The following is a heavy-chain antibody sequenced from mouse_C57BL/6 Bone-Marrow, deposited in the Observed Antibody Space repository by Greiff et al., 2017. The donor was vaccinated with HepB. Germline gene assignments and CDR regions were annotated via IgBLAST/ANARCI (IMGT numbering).Heavy chain of an antibody. V-gene: IGHV1-54*01. CDR2: INPGSGGT. CDR1: GYAFTNYL. Sequence: VHLVESGAELVRPGTSVKVSCKASGYAFTNYLIEWVKQRPGQGLEWIGVINPGSGGTNYNEKFKGKATLTADKASSTAYMQLSSLTSEDSAVYFCARFWDPFFDYWGQGTTLTVSS. CDR3: ARFWDPFFDY. D-gene: IGHD4-1*01. J-gene: IGHJ2*01.